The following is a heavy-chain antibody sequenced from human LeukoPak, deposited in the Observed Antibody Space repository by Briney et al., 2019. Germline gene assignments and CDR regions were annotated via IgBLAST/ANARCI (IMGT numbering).Heavy chain of an antibody. CDR2: ISGSGDKT. J-gene: IGHJ6*03. CDR3: AKDTSAWWYHRAYMNV. D-gene: IGHD2-15*01. Sequence: PGGSLRLSCAASRFTFSDYAMSWVRQAPGGGLEWVSAISGSGDKTFHADSVKGRFTTSRDNSKNTLSLQMSSLRVEDSAVYFCAKDTSAWWYHRAYMNVWGTGTTVTVSS. CDR1: RFTFSDYA. V-gene: IGHV3-23*01.